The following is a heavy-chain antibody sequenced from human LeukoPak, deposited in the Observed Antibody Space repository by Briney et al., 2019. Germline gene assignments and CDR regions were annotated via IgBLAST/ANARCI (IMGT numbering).Heavy chain of an antibody. CDR1: GFTFSNYD. CDR3: ARDSSSPYWYFNL. V-gene: IGHV3-21*01. CDR2: ISSRGDYI. J-gene: IGHJ2*01. Sequence: PGGSLRLSCVASGFTFSNYDMFWVRQAPGKGLEYVSAISSRGDYIYYISSVKGRFTISRDNAKNSLYLQMNSLRAEDTAVYYCARDSSSPYWYFNLWGRGTLVTVSS. D-gene: IGHD6-6*01.